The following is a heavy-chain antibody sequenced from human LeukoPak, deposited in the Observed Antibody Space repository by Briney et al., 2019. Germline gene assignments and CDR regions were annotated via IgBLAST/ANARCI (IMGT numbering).Heavy chain of an antibody. CDR3: AKEGLSGYYDSSGYDY. CDR1: GFPFSSYG. Sequence: PGRSLRLSCAASGFPFSSYGMHWVRQAPGKGLEWVAVIWYDGSNKYYADSVKGRFTISRDNSKNTLYLQMNSLRAEDTAVYYCAKEGLSGYYDSSGYDYWGQGTLVTVSS. CDR2: IWYDGSNK. D-gene: IGHD3-22*01. V-gene: IGHV3-33*06. J-gene: IGHJ4*02.